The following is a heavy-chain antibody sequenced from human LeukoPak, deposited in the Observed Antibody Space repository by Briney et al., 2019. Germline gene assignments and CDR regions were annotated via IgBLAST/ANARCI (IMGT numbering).Heavy chain of an antibody. Sequence: GGSLRLSCAASGFTFSSYAMSWVRQAPGKGLEWVSAISGSGGSTYYADSVKGRFTISRDNSKNTLYLQMNSLRAEDTAVYYCAKGQVRGAPECYGMDVWGKGTTVTVSS. J-gene: IGHJ6*04. CDR2: ISGSGGST. CDR1: GFTFSSYA. CDR3: AKGQVRGAPECYGMDV. V-gene: IGHV3-23*01. D-gene: IGHD3-10*01.